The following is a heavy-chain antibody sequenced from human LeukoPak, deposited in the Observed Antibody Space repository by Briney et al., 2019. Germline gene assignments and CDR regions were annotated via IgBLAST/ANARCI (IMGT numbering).Heavy chain of an antibody. CDR3: SRGSGWLSVY. CDR2: ISGGTT. J-gene: IGHJ4*02. V-gene: IGHV3-49*03. Sequence: GRSLRLSCTASGFTFGDYLMSWFRQAPGKGLEWIGFISGGTTEYAASVKGRFTISRDDSSSIAYLQMNSLTTEDTAVYYCSRGSGWLSVYWGQGTLVTVSS. D-gene: IGHD6-19*01. CDR1: GFTFGDYL.